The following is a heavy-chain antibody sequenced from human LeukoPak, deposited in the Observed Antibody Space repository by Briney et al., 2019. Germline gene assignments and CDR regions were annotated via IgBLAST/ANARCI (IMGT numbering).Heavy chain of an antibody. CDR2: IYSGGST. V-gene: IGHV3-53*01. CDR1: GFTVSSNY. CDR3: AKLLHMYYYDSSAYRPLYYYYGMDV. D-gene: IGHD3-22*01. Sequence: RTGGSLRLSCAASGFTVSSNYMSWVRQAPGKGLEWVSVIYSGGSTYYADSVKGRFTISRDNFKNTLYLQMNSLRAEDTAVYYCAKLLHMYYYDSSAYRPLYYYYGMDVWGQGTTVTVSS. J-gene: IGHJ6*02.